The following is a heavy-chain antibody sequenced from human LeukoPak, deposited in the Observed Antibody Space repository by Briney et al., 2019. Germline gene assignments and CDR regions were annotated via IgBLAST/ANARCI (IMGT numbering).Heavy chain of an antibody. V-gene: IGHV1-2*02. CDR2: IHPNGGAA. D-gene: IGHD1-26*01. CDR3: ARDRGGGRPGWYNGMDV. J-gene: IGHJ6*02. CDR1: GGTFSDYY. Sequence: ASVKVSCKASGGTFSDYYINWVRRAPGRGLEWMGWIHPNGGAATYTQKFQGRVTMTRDTSINTAYMELSRLRSDDTAVYYCARDRGGGRPGWYNGMDVWGQGTTVIVSS.